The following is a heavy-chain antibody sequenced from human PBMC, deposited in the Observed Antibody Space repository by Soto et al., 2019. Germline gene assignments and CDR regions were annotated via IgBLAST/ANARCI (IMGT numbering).Heavy chain of an antibody. V-gene: IGHV3-23*01. CDR3: AKEKYSSSWYGNEYYYGIDV. Sequence: EVQLLESGGGLVQPGGSLRLSCAASGFTFSSYAMSWVRQAPGKGLEWVSAISGSGGSTYYADSVKGRFTISRDTSNNTLYLQMNSLRAEDTAVYYCAKEKYSSSWYGNEYYYGIDVWGQGTTVTVSS. J-gene: IGHJ6*02. CDR2: ISGSGGST. CDR1: GFTFSSYA. D-gene: IGHD6-13*01.